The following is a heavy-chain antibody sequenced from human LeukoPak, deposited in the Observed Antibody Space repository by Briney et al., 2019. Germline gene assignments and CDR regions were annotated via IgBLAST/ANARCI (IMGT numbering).Heavy chain of an antibody. D-gene: IGHD6-13*01. V-gene: IGHV1-2*02. CDR1: GYTFTGYH. J-gene: IGHJ4*02. Sequence: GASVKVSCKASGYTFTGYHMHWVRQAPGQGLEWMGWINPNSGGTNYAQKFQGRVTMTRDTSISTAYMELSRLRSDDTAVYYCARGNTIAAKYYFDYWGQGTLVTVSS. CDR2: INPNSGGT. CDR3: ARGNTIAAKYYFDY.